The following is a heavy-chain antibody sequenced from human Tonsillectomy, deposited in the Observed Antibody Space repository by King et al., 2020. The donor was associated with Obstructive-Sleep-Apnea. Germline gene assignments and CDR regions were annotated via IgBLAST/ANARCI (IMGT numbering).Heavy chain of an antibody. V-gene: IGHV1-18*01. D-gene: IGHD6-13*01. J-gene: IGHJ4*02. CDR1: GFTFTSFG. Sequence: QLVQSGPEVKKPGASVRVSCKTSGFTFTSFGISWVRQAPGQGLEWMGWISGYNGKKTYKKKFQDRVTLTTDTATTTVYMELRSLTSDDTAIYFCARDIRSWTEDYWGQGTLVTVSS. CDR3: ARDIRSWTEDY. CDR2: ISGYNGKK.